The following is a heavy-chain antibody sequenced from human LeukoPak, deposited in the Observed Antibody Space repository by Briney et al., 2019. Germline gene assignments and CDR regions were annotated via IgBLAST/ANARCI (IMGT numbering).Heavy chain of an antibody. CDR2: INHSGST. V-gene: IGHV4-34*01. D-gene: IGHD5-12*01. J-gene: IGHJ4*02. CDR1: GGSFSGYY. CDR3: ARDGYSGSDAL. Sequence: PSETLSLTCAVYGGSFSGYYWSWIRQPPGKGLEWIGEINHSGSTNYNPSLKSRVTISVDTSQNQFSLKLSSVTAAGTAVYYCARDGYSGSDALWGQGTLVTVSS.